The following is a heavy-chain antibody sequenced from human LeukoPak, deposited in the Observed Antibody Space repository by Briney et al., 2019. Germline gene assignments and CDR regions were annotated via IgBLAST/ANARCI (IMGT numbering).Heavy chain of an antibody. CDR2: LSGSGVGT. V-gene: IGHV3-23*01. CDR3: AKVGGGNTRGNFDY. CDR1: GFAFSSCA. J-gene: IGHJ4*02. D-gene: IGHD4-23*01. Sequence: GASLRLSCAASGFAFSSCAMSWVRQAPGKGLKWVSTLSGSGVGTYYADSVRGRFTISRDNSKTTLYLQMNSLRAEDTAVYYCAKVGGGNTRGNFDYWGQGTLVTVSS.